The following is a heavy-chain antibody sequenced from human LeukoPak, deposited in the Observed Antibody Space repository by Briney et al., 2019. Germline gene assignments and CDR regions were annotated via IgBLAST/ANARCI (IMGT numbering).Heavy chain of an antibody. CDR3: AAGRPIRLLDY. Sequence: GASVTVSRTVSGSSLTELSLYWVRQAPGKGLGWMGGFDVIDGNTVYAQKFQGRVTMNADTSADTTYMDLRSLKSDDTALYYCAAGRPIRLLDYWGQGTLVTVSS. J-gene: IGHJ4*02. CDR1: GSSLTELS. V-gene: IGHV1-24*01. CDR2: FDVIDGNT. D-gene: IGHD6-6*01.